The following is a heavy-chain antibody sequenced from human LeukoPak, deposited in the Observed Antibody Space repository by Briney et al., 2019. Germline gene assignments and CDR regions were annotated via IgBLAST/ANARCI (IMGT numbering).Heavy chain of an antibody. CDR3: ARDHSGHNWNADDAFDI. Sequence: SETLSLTCTVSGDSINSNSFYWGWIRQPPGKGLEWIGSLYYRGTTYYNPSLKSRVTISVDKSKNQFSLKLSSVTAADTAVYYCARDHSGHNWNADDAFDIWGQGTMVTVSS. CDR1: GDSINSNSFY. CDR2: LYYRGTT. V-gene: IGHV4-39*07. J-gene: IGHJ3*02. D-gene: IGHD1-20*01.